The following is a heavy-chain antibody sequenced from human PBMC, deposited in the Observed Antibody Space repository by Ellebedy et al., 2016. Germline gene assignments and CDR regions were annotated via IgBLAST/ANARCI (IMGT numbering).Heavy chain of an antibody. J-gene: IGHJ4*02. D-gene: IGHD4-11*01. CDR3: ARDRSYSNYPSDMDY. CDR2: IKQDGSEK. V-gene: IGHV3-7*01. CDR1: GFTFSSYW. Sequence: GESLKISXAASGFTFSSYWMSWVRQAPGKGLEWVANIKQDGSEKYYVDSVKGRFTISRDNAKNSLYLQMNSLRAEDTAVYYCARDRSYSNYPSDMDYWGQGTLVTVSS.